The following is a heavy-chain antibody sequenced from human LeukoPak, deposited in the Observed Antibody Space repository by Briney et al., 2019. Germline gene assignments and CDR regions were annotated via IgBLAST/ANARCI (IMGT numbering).Heavy chain of an antibody. CDR3: ARGGYDFWSGYSVMGYYYYYGMDV. D-gene: IGHD3-3*01. V-gene: IGHV1-2*06. CDR2: INPNSGGT. CDR1: GYTLTGYY. Sequence: ASVKVSGKASGYTLTGYYMHWVRQAPGQGLEWMGRINPNSGGTNYAQKFQGRVTMTRDTSISTAYMELSRLRSDDTAVYYCARGGYDFWSGYSVMGYYYYYGMDVWGQGTTVTVSS. J-gene: IGHJ6*02.